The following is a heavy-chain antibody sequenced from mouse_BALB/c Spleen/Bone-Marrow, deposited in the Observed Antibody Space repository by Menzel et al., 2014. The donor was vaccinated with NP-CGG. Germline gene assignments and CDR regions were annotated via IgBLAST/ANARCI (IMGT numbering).Heavy chain of an antibody. CDR2: ISYSGST. CDR1: GYSITSDYA. Sequence: EVKLMESGPGLVKPSQSLSLICTVTGYSITSDYAWNWIRQFPGNKLERMGYISYSGSTSYNPSLKSRISITRDTSKNQCFPHLNSVTTENTATYYCAQYDFDVGYFDSWGQGTTLTGSS. V-gene: IGHV3-2*02. CDR3: AQYDFDVGYFDS. J-gene: IGHJ2*01. D-gene: IGHD2-4*01.